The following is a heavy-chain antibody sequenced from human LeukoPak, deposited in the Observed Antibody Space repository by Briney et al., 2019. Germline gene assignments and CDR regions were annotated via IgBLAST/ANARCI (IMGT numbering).Heavy chain of an antibody. J-gene: IGHJ4*02. V-gene: IGHV4-38-2*02. CDR2: IYHSGST. CDR3: ARELEMASFDY. Sequence: SETLSLTCTVSGYSISSGYYWGWIRPPPGKGLEWIGSIYHSGSTYYNPSLKSRVTISVDTSKNQFSLKLSSVTAADTAVYYCARELEMASFDYWGQGTLVTASS. CDR1: GYSISSGYY. D-gene: IGHD5-24*01.